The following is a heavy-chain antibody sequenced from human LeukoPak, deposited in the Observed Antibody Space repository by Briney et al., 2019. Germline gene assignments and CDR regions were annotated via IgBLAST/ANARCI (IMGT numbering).Heavy chain of an antibody. Sequence: GGSLRLSCAASGFTFSSYGMHWVRQAPGKGLEWVAVISYDGSNKYYADSVKGRFTISRDNSKYTLYLQMNSLRAEDTAVYYCIVFGDSNHWGQGTLVTVSS. V-gene: IGHV3-30*03. J-gene: IGHJ5*02. CDR2: ISYDGSNK. CDR1: GFTFSSYG. D-gene: IGHD4-17*01. CDR3: IVFGDSNH.